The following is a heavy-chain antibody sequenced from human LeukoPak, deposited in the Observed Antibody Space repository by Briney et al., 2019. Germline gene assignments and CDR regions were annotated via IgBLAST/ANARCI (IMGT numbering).Heavy chain of an antibody. V-gene: IGHV4-39*07. D-gene: IGHD4-23*01. CDR1: GGSISSSSYY. CDR3: ARGPNFGGNSFYFDY. J-gene: IGHJ4*02. CDR2: IYHSGST. Sequence: PSETLSLTCSVSGGSISSSSYYWGWIRQPPGKGLEWIGSIYHSGSTYYNPSLKSRVTISVDTSKNQFSLKLSSVTAADTAVYYCARGPNFGGNSFYFDYWGQGTLVTVSS.